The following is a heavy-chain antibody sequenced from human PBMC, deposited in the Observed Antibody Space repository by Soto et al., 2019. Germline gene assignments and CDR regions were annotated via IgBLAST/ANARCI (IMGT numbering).Heavy chain of an antibody. CDR1: GFTFGSYA. Sequence: EVQLLESGGGLVQPGGSLRLSCAASGFTFGSYAMTWVRQAPGKGLDWVSSISQGGETTWYADSVKGRFTISSDNLQNALSLQLSSVTDEDTGVYYCAKGESLESRLGLWGQGTLVMVSS. CDR3: AKGESLESRLGL. CDR2: ISQGGETT. D-gene: IGHD3-3*01. J-gene: IGHJ4*02. V-gene: IGHV3-23*01.